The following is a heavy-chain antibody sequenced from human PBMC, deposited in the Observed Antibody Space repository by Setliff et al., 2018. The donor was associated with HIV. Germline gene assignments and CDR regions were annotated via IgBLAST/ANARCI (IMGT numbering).Heavy chain of an antibody. CDR3: ARSRTMTLIQCLDP. V-gene: IGHV1-69*13. D-gene: IGHD3-22*01. CDR1: GDTFNNYD. J-gene: IGHJ5*02. Sequence: ASVKVSCKASGDTFNNYDINWVRQAPGQGLEWVGRIIPYFGTTEYEQKFQGRVTITADESKSTAYLELSSLRSDDTAVYYCARSRTMTLIQCLDPWGQGPQVTVSS. CDR2: IIPYFGTT.